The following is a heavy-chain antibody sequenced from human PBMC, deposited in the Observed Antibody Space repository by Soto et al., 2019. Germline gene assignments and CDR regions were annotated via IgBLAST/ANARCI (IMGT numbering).Heavy chain of an antibody. CDR3: ARDLVAGSPDFFDY. CDR1: GFIFSSFP. Sequence: QVQLVESGGDVVQPGRSLRLSCAASGFIFSSFPMHWVRQAPGKGLEWVAVISYDGKIQDYADSVKGRFTISRDSSKNTLYLQMNSLRAEYTALYYCARDLVAGSPDFFDYWGQGTLVTVSS. J-gene: IGHJ4*02. V-gene: IGHV3-30*04. D-gene: IGHD6-19*01. CDR2: ISYDGKIQ.